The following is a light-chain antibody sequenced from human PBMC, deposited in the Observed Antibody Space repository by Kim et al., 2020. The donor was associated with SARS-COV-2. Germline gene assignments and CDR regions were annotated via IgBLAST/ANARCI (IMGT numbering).Light chain of an antibody. J-gene: IGKJ2*01. CDR2: KAS. CDR3: QQYQSYPLT. V-gene: IGKV1-5*03. CDR1: QSVSIW. Sequence: DIQMTQSPSTLSASVEDRVTITCRASQSVSIWLARFQQKPGKAPKPLIYKASDLESGVPSRFSGSGSGTEFTLTISSLHPDDFATYYCQQYQSYPLTFGQGTKLEI.